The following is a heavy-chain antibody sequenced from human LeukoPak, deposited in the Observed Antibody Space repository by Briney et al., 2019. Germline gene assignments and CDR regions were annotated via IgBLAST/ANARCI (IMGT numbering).Heavy chain of an antibody. J-gene: IGHJ4*02. CDR1: GFTFSSYE. V-gene: IGHV3-23*01. CDR3: AKDLGYDYVWGEGNLYDY. CDR2: ISGDGKDR. D-gene: IGHD3-16*01. Sequence: GGSLRLSCAASGFTFSSYEMNWVRQAPGKGLQWVSAISGDGKDRDYPDSVKGRFTISRDNSKNTLYLQMDSLRAEDTAVYYCAKDLGYDYVWGEGNLYDYWGQGTLVTVSS.